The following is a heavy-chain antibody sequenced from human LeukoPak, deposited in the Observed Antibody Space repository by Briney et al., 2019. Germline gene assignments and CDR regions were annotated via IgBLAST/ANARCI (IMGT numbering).Heavy chain of an antibody. V-gene: IGHV3-74*01. D-gene: IGHD6-19*01. CDR3: ARGRAVSGTYFDY. J-gene: IGHJ4*02. CDR2: INGDGSST. CDR1: GFTFSIHW. Sequence: GGSLRLSCAASGFTFSIHWMHWVRQGPGKGLVWVSRINGDGSSTGSADSVKGRFTISRDNAKNTLYLQMNSLRAEDTAVYYCARGRAVSGTYFDYWGQGTLVSVSS.